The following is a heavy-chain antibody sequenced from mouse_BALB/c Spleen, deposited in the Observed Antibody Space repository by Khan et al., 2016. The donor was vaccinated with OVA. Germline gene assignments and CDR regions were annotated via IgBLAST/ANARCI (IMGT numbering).Heavy chain of an antibody. J-gene: IGHJ4*01. V-gene: IGHV9-3-1*01. Sequence: QIQLVQSGPDLKKPGETVKISCKASGYTFTNYGINWVKQAPGKGLKWMGWIYTYTGEPTYADDFKGRFAFSLETSASTAYLQINNLKNEDTATXFCARGGRRASDYWGQGTSITVSS. D-gene: IGHD3-1*01. CDR3: ARGGRRASDY. CDR2: IYTYTGEP. CDR1: GYTFTNYG.